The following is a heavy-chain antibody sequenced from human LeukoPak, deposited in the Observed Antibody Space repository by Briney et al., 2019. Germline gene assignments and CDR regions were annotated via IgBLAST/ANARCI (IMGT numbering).Heavy chain of an antibody. D-gene: IGHD4-23*01. CDR3: AGFTNSAAFDI. V-gene: IGHV3-74*01. CDR2: INTDGSGT. J-gene: IGHJ3*02. Sequence: GGSLRLSCAASGFTFRSSWMHWVRQAPGKGLVWVSRINTDGSGTIYADSVKGRFTISRDNAKNTLYLQMNSLRVEDTAVYYCAGFTNSAAFDIWGQGTMVTVSS. CDR1: GFTFRSSW.